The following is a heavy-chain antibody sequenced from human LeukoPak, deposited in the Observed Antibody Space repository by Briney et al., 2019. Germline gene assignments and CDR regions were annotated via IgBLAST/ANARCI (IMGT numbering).Heavy chain of an antibody. V-gene: IGHV3-15*01. J-gene: IGHJ6*03. CDR1: GFTFSNAW. CDR3: TTDPQLELRIYYYYMDV. Sequence: GGSLRLSCAASGFTFSNAWMSWVRQAPGKGLEWVGRIKSKTDGGTTDYAAPVKGRFTISRDDSKNTLYLQMNSLKTEDTAVYYCTTDPQLELRIYYYYMDVWGKGTTVTVSS. CDR2: IKSKTDGGTT. D-gene: IGHD1-1*01.